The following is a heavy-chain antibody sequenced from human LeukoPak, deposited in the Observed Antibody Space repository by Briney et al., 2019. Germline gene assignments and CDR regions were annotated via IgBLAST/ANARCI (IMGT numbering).Heavy chain of an antibody. CDR1: GFTFDDYA. J-gene: IGHJ4*02. CDR3: AKSQGYCSSTSCRPYSSSWPFNY. D-gene: IGHD2-2*01. Sequence: GGSLRLSRAASGFTFDDYAMHWVRQAPGKGLEWVSLISGGGGSTYYADSVKGRFTISRDNSKNSLYLQMNSLRIEDTALYYCAKSQGYCSSTSCRPYSSSWPFNYWGQGTLVTVSS. V-gene: IGHV3-43*02. CDR2: ISGGGGST.